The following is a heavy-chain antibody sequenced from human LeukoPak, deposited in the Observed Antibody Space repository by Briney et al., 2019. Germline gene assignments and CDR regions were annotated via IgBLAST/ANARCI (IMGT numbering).Heavy chain of an antibody. V-gene: IGHV4-61*02. Sequence: SETLSLTCTVSGDSISSGSYYWSWIRQPAGKGLEWIGRISTSGTTNYNPSFKSRVTISVDTSKNQFSLRLSSVTAADTAVYYCARDEGYSGDYYYYYIDIWGKGTTVTISS. CDR3: ARDEGYSGDYYYYYIDI. CDR1: GDSISSGSYY. D-gene: IGHD3-22*01. CDR2: ISTSGTT. J-gene: IGHJ6*03.